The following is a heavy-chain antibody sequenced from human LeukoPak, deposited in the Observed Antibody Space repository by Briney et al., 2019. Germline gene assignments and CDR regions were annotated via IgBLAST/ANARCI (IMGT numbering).Heavy chain of an antibody. CDR1: GYTFTTFG. J-gene: IGHJ4*02. D-gene: IGHD6-13*01. Sequence: ASVKVSCKASGYTFTTFGVTWVRQAPRQGLEWMGWISAYNGDTVYAPKFQGRITLTTDTSTSTANMELTSLRSDDTAVYYCARDHSSSCRLLDYWGQGTLVTISS. CDR3: ARDHSSSCRLLDY. CDR2: ISAYNGDT. V-gene: IGHV1-18*01.